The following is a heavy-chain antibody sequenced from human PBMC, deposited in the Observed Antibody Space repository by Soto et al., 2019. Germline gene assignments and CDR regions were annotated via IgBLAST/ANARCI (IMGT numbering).Heavy chain of an antibody. CDR3: ARDVGYDYVN. J-gene: IGHJ4*02. D-gene: IGHD5-12*01. Sequence: EVQLVESGGGLVQPGGSLRISCAVSGFTFSSYWMSWVRQAPGKGLEWVATIKQDGSEKYYVDSVKGRFTISRDNAENSLYLQINSLSAEDTAVYFCARDVGYDYVNWGQGTLVTVSS. CDR2: IKQDGSEK. CDR1: GFTFSSYW. V-gene: IGHV3-7*01.